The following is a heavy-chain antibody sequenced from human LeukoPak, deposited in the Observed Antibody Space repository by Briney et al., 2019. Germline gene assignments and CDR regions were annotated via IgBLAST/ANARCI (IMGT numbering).Heavy chain of an antibody. CDR3: ARVSSRYSPLIGYLDY. CDR2: IKQDGSEK. D-gene: IGHD2-21*01. V-gene: IGHV3-7*01. CDR1: GFTFSSYW. J-gene: IGHJ4*02. Sequence: PGGSLRLSCAASGFTFSSYWMSWVRQAPGKGLEWVANIKQDGSEKYYVDSVKGRFTISRDNAKNSLYLQMNSLRAVDTAAYYCARVSSRYSPLIGYLDYWGQGTLVTVSS.